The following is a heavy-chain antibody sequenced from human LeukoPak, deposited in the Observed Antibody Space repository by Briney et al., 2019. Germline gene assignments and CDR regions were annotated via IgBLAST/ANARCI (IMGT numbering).Heavy chain of an antibody. CDR3: ARDFDSSVSRGY. Sequence: GVSLRLSCAASGFTFSSYSMNWVRRAPGKELEWVSSISRSSRYIYSAVSVKYRFTISSDNAKNSLYLQMNSLRAEDTAVYYCARDFDSSVSRGYWGQGTLVTVSS. J-gene: IGHJ4*02. CDR2: ISRSSRYI. V-gene: IGHV3-21*01. D-gene: IGHD3-22*01. CDR1: GFTFSSYS.